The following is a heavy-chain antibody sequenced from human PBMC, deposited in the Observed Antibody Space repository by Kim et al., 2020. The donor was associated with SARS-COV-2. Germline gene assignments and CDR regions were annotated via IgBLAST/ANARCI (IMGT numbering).Heavy chain of an antibody. CDR2: IRTKADGGTE. D-gene: IGHD5-12*01. CDR3: ALVATILNRGLGTDY. Sequence: GGSLRLSCVAAGLTFDKAWMTWVRQAPGKGLEWVGRIRTKADGGTEDYAAPVKGRFTISRDDSRRTLFLDMNNVKPEDTGVYYCALVATILNRGLGTDYWGQGTLVTVSS. V-gene: IGHV3-15*01. CDR1: GLTFDKAW. J-gene: IGHJ4*02.